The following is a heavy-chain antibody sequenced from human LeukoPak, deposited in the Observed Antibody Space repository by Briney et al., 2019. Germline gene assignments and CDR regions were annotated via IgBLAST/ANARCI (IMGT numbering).Heavy chain of an antibody. CDR2: INPNSGGT. J-gene: IGHJ4*02. D-gene: IGHD6-13*01. CDR3: ARDLGYRSSSNSGYFDY. Sequence: GASVKVSCKASGYTFTGYYMHWVRQAPGQGLEWMGWINPNSGGTNYAQKFQGRVTMTRDTSISTAYMELSRLRSDDTAVYYCARDLGYRSSSNSGYFDYWGQGTLVTVSS. CDR1: GYTFTGYY. V-gene: IGHV1-2*02.